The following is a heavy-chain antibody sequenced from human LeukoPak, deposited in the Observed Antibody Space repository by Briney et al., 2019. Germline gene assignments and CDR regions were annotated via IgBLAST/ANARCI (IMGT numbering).Heavy chain of an antibody. CDR1: GGSISSYF. CDR2: IYHSGST. CDR3: ARGSWGRTGAFDY. D-gene: IGHD7-27*01. V-gene: IGHV4-59*01. Sequence: SETLSLTCSVSGGSISSYFWGWIRQSPGKGLEWIGYIYHSGSTNYNPSLRSRVTISVDTSKNQFSLKLSSVIAADTALYYCARGSWGRTGAFDYWGQGTLVTVSS. J-gene: IGHJ4*02.